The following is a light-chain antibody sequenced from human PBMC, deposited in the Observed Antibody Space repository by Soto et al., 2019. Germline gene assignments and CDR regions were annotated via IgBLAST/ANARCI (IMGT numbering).Light chain of an antibody. CDR2: GAS. CDR1: QSVSSN. Sequence: EIVMTQSPATLSVSPGERATLSCRASQSVSSNLAWYQQKPGQAPRLLIYGASTRATGIPARFSGSGSGTEFTLTISSLQSEDFAVYHCQQYNNWPRSLTFGGGTKVEIK. J-gene: IGKJ4*01. V-gene: IGKV3-15*01. CDR3: QQYNNWPRSLT.